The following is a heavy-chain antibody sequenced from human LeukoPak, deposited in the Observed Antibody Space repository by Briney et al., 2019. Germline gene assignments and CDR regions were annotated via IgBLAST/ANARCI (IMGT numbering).Heavy chain of an antibody. CDR2: ISWNSGSI. Sequence: PGRSLRLSCAASGFTFDDYAMHWVRQAPGKGLEWVSGISWNSGSIGYADSVKGRFTISRDNAKNSLYLQMNSLRAEDMALYYCAKDNSGRYRTAPFDYWGQGTLVTVSS. D-gene: IGHD1-26*01. CDR1: GFTFDDYA. V-gene: IGHV3-9*03. J-gene: IGHJ4*02. CDR3: AKDNSGRYRTAPFDY.